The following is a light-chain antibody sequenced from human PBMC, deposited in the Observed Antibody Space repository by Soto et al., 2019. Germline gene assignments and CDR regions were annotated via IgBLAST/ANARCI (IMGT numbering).Light chain of an antibody. Sequence: QSVLTQPPSVSGAPGQSITISCTGSSSNIGAGYDVHWYQQLPGTVPKLLIYVNSNRPSGVPDRFSGSKSGTSASLAITGLQAEDEADYYCQSYDNSPSGSVIFGGGTKVTVL. J-gene: IGLJ2*01. V-gene: IGLV1-40*01. CDR2: VNS. CDR1: SSNIGAGYD. CDR3: QSYDNSPSGSVI.